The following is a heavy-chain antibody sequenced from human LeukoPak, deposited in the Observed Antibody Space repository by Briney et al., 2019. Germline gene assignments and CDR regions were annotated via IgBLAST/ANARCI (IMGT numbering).Heavy chain of an antibody. CDR3: ARNYNGMSY. CDR2: INNNGRST. J-gene: IGHJ4*02. V-gene: IGHV3-74*01. CDR1: GFAFTDYG. D-gene: IGHD2-8*01. Sequence: GGSLRLSCVASGFAFTDYGIMWVRQAPGKGLVWVSYINNNGRSTTYADSVKGRFTISRDNAKNTLHLQMNSLRDDDTAMYYCARNYNGMSYWGQGTRVIVSS.